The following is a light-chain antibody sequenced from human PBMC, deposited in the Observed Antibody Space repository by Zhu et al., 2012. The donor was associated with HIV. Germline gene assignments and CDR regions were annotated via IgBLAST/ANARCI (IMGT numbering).Light chain of an antibody. CDR3: QQRINWPLT. Sequence: ETVMTQSPATLSLSPGERATLSCRASQSVSNFLAWYQQKPGQAPRLLIYDASKRATGIPARFSGSGSGTDFTLTISSLEPEDFALYYCQQRINWPLTFGGGTKVEIK. CDR2: DAS. J-gene: IGKJ4*01. CDR1: QSVSNF. V-gene: IGKV3-11*01.